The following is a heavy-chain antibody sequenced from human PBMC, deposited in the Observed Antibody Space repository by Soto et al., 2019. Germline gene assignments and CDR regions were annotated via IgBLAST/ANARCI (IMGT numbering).Heavy chain of an antibody. Sequence: QLQLQESGPGLVKPSETLSLTCTVSGGSIGSSSYYWGWIRQPPGKGLEWIGSIYYSGSTYYNPSLKSRVTISVDTSKNQFSLKLSSVTAADTAVYYCARLAKAAGTLIDYWGQGTLVTVSS. CDR2: IYYSGST. CDR1: GGSIGSSSYY. J-gene: IGHJ4*02. V-gene: IGHV4-39*01. CDR3: ARLAKAAGTLIDY. D-gene: IGHD6-13*01.